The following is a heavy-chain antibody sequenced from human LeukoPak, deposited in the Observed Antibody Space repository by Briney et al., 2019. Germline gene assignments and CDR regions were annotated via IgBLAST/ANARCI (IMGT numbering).Heavy chain of an antibody. D-gene: IGHD2-2*01. V-gene: IGHV4-4*07. Sequence: PSETLSLTCTVSGGSISSYYWSWIRQPAGEGLEWIGRIYTSGSTNYNPSLKSRVTMSVDTSKNQFSLKLSSVTAADTAVYYCARDGCSSTSCHESLTGGPVPYYFDYWGQGTLVTVSS. J-gene: IGHJ4*02. CDR3: ARDGCSSTSCHESLTGGPVPYYFDY. CDR2: IYTSGST. CDR1: GGSISSYY.